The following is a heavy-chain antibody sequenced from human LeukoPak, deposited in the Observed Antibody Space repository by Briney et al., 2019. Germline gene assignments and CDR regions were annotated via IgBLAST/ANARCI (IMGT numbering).Heavy chain of an antibody. Sequence: ASVKVSCKASGYTFTGYYMDWVRQAPGQGLEWMGWINPNSGGTNYAQKFQGRVTMTRDTSISTVYMEVSRLRSDDTAVYYCARGRDTKYGEYGSIDTWGQGTLVTVSS. CDR2: INPNSGGT. CDR3: ARGRDTKYGEYGSIDT. V-gene: IGHV1-2*02. J-gene: IGHJ5*02. CDR1: GYTFTGYY. D-gene: IGHD4-17*01.